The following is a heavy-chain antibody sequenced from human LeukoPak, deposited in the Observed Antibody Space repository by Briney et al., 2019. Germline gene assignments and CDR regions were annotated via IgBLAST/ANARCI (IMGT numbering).Heavy chain of an antibody. CDR3: ARDYYDSSGYYPTSDY. Sequence: ASVKVSCKASQYTFTDYAVHWVRQAPGQRLEWMGWINAGNGNTKYSQKFQGRVTITRDTSASTAYMELSSLRSEDTAVYYCARDYYDSSGYYPTSDYWGQGTLVTVSS. CDR2: INAGNGNT. J-gene: IGHJ4*02. CDR1: QYTFTDYA. V-gene: IGHV1-3*01. D-gene: IGHD3-22*01.